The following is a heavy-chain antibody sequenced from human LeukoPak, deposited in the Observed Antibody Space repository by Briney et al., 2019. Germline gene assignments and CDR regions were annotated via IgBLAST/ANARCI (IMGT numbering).Heavy chain of an antibody. D-gene: IGHD1-1*01. CDR3: ARWGGTGSLYS. V-gene: IGHV3-21*01. Sequence: PGGSLRLSCVASGFTFSSSDMNWIRQAPGKGLEWLSTITRSSANIYYADSVKGRFTISRDNAKDSVYLQMNSLRDDDTAVYYCARWGGTGSLYSWGQGTLVTVSS. CDR1: GFTFSSSD. CDR2: ITRSSANI. J-gene: IGHJ4*02.